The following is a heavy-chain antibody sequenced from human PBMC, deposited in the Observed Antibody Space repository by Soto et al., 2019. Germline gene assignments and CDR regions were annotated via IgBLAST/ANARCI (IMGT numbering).Heavy chain of an antibody. Sequence: QMQLLESGGGVVQPGKALRLSCAASGFAFNSHSMHWVRQAPGKGLEWLALMTSDGSSKFYADSVKGRCTISRDNSKNTLYLEMNSLRSEDTALYYCARDRVIGYPGYELGLWGKGTLVNV. V-gene: IGHV3-30-3*01. CDR2: MTSDGSSK. J-gene: IGHJ4*02. D-gene: IGHD3-16*02. CDR1: GFAFNSHS. CDR3: ARDRVIGYPGYELGL.